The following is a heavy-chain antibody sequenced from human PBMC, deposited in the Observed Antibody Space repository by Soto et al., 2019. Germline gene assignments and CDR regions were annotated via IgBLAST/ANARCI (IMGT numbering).Heavy chain of an antibody. Sequence: PGGSLRLSCSASGFTFSSYAMHWVRQAPGKGMEYVSAISSNGGSTYYADSVKGRFTISRDNSKNTLYLQMSSLRAEDTPVYYFVIHQRSVFSSTETLFDPLVQRTLVTVSS. J-gene: IGHJ5*02. CDR1: GFTFSSYA. CDR3: VIHQRSVFSSTETLFDP. V-gene: IGHV3-64D*06. CDR2: ISSNGGST. D-gene: IGHD1-1*01.